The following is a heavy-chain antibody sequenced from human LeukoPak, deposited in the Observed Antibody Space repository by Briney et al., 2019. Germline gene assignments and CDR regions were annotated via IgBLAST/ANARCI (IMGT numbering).Heavy chain of an antibody. Sequence: ASVTVSCKASGYTFTSYGISWVRQAPGQGLEWMGWISAYNGNTNYAQKLQGRVTMTTDTSTSTAYMELRSLRSDDTAVYYCAREVVPAAKGGGWFDPWGQGTLVTVSS. CDR2: ISAYNGNT. CDR3: AREVVPAAKGGGWFDP. V-gene: IGHV1-18*01. CDR1: GYTFTSYG. J-gene: IGHJ5*02. D-gene: IGHD2-2*01.